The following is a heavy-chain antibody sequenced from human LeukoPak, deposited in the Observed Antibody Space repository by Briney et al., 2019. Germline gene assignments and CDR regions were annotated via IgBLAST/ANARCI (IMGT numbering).Heavy chain of an antibody. CDR3: ARSEDCGSSSCYWFGP. CDR1: GGSFSGYY. CDR2: INRPGVT. J-gene: IGHJ5*02. V-gene: IGHV4-34*01. Sequence: SETLSLTCAVYGGSFSGYYWSWIRQSPGKGLEWIGEINRPGVTKYNPSLESRVTISLDTSKNQFSLRLTSATAADTAMYYCARSEDCGSSSCYWFGPWGQGTLVTVSS. D-gene: IGHD2-2*01.